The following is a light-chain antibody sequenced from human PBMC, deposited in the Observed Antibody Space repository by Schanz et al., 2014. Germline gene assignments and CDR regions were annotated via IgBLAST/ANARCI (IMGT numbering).Light chain of an antibody. CDR1: QSVTSS. J-gene: IGKJ4*01. Sequence: EIVLTQSPGTLSLSPGERATLSCRASQSVTSSLAWYQHKPGQAPRLLIYDASNRATGIPARFSGSGSGTDFTLTISSLEPEDFAVYYCQQRSKWPLTFGGGTKVEIK. V-gene: IGKV3-11*01. CDR2: DAS. CDR3: QQRSKWPLT.